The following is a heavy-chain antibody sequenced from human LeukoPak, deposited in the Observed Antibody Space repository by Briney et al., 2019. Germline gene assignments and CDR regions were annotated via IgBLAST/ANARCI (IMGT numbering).Heavy chain of an antibody. CDR1: GFDFNDFA. V-gene: IGHV3-23*01. J-gene: IGHJ4*02. CDR3: AKDHVGIAMIVMVLDS. Sequence: GGSLRLSCAASGFDFNDFAMTWVRQAPGEGLEWGSSMSGSGDTTEYAASVKGRFTISRDNAKKTLYLEMNSLRVEDTAIYYCAKDHVGIAMIVMVLDSWGQGTLVTVSS. CDR2: MSGSGDTT. D-gene: IGHD3-22*01.